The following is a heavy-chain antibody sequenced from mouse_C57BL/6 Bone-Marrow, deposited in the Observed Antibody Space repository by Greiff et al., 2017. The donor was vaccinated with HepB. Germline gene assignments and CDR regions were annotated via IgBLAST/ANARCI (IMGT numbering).Heavy chain of an antibody. CDR1: GYTFTDYY. J-gene: IGHJ4*01. CDR3: AREGITTVVKDYAMDY. CDR2: INPNNGGT. D-gene: IGHD1-1*01. Sequence: EVQLQQSGPELVKPGASVKISCKASGYTFTDYYMNWVKQSHGKSLEWIGDINPNNGGTSYNQKFKGKATLTVDKSSSTAYMELRSLTSEDSAVYYCAREGITTVVKDYAMDYWGQGTSVTVSS. V-gene: IGHV1-26*01.